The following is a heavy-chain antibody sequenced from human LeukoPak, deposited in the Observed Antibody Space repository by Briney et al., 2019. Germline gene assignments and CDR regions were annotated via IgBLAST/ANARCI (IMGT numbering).Heavy chain of an antibody. Sequence: ASVKVSCKASGHTFTGYYIHWVRQAPGQGLEWMGWINPNSGGTNYAQKFQDRVTMTTDTSTSTAYMELRSLRSDDTAVYYCARDLGASTVIFFDFWGQGTLVTVSS. CDR2: INPNSGGT. CDR3: ARDLGASTVIFFDF. V-gene: IGHV1-2*02. CDR1: GHTFTGYY. J-gene: IGHJ4*02. D-gene: IGHD4-17*01.